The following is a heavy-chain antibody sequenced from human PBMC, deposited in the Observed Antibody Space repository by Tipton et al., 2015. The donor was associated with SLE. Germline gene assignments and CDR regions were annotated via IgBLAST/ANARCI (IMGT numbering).Heavy chain of an antibody. D-gene: IGHD6-13*01. CDR2: ISLTGSNT. CDR1: GFSFNNYA. Sequence: SLRLSCAASGFSFNNYAMSWVRQAPGKGLEWVSAISLTGSNTYYADSVKGRFTISRDNSQNTLYLQMNSLRAEDTAIYYCAKDRRGLAAVDYWGQGTLVTVSS. J-gene: IGHJ4*02. CDR3: AKDRRGLAAVDY. V-gene: IGHV3-23*01.